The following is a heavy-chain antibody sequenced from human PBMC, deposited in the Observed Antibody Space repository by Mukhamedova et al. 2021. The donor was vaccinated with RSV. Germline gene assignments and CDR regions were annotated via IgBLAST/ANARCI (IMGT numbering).Heavy chain of an antibody. V-gene: IGHV1-18*01. D-gene: IGHD3-22*01. J-gene: IGHJ4*02. Sequence: GLEWMGWISAYNGNTNYAQKFQGRVTMTTDTSTSTGYMELRSLRSDDTAVYYCARHKYYYDSSGYELGYWGQGTLVTVSS. CDR2: ISAYNGNT. CDR3: ARHKYYYDSSGYELGY.